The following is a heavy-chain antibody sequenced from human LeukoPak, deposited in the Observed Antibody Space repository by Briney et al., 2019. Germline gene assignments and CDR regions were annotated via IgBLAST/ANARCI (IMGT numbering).Heavy chain of an antibody. D-gene: IGHD2-8*01. J-gene: IGHJ4*02. V-gene: IGHV3-30-3*01. CDR3: ARADILYYGGNFDY. CDR2: IPYDGNNK. CDR1: GFTFSSYA. Sequence: AGGSLRLSCAASGFTFSSYAMHWVRQAPGKGLEWVAFIPYDGNNKYYADSVKGRFTISRDNSKNTLYLQMNSLRAEDTAVYYCARADILYYGGNFDYWGQGTLVTVSS.